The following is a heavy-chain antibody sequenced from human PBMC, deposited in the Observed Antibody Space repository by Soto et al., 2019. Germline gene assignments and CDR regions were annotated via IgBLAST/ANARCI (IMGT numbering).Heavy chain of an antibody. CDR2: IKQDGSEK. CDR3: ARGSSRWFGELSVDY. Sequence: PGGSLRLSCAASGFTFSSYWMSWVRQAPGKGLEWVANIKQDGSEKYYVDSVKGRFTISRDNAKNLLYLQMNSLRAEDTAVYYCARGSSRWFGELSVDYWGQGTLVTVS. CDR1: GFTFSSYW. D-gene: IGHD3-10*01. J-gene: IGHJ4*02. V-gene: IGHV3-7*01.